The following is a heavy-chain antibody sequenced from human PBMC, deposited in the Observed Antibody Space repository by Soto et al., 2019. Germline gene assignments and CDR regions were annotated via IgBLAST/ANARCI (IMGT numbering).Heavy chain of an antibody. CDR2: IHPSDSAI. CDR1: GYNFPSYW. D-gene: IGHD1-26*01. J-gene: IGHJ4*02. Sequence: EVQLVQSGAEVRKPGESLKISCKGSGYNFPSYWIEWVRQMPGRELEWMGSIHPSDSAIIFSPTFQGQVTFSADKSINTAYLQWNSLKASDTAIYYCVRRMGATQYYFDYWGQGALVTVSS. CDR3: VRRMGATQYYFDY. V-gene: IGHV5-51*01.